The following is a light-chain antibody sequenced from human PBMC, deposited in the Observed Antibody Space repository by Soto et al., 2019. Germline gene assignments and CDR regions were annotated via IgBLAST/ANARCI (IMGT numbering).Light chain of an antibody. Sequence: DIQMTQSPSTLSASVGDRVTITCRASPSISSWLAWYQQKPGKDPKLLIYKASSLESGVPSRFSGSGSGTEFTLTISSLPPDDFAPYYCQQYNSYSWTVGQETKQEIK. V-gene: IGKV1-5*03. CDR1: PSISSW. J-gene: IGKJ1*01. CDR3: QQYNSYSWT. CDR2: KAS.